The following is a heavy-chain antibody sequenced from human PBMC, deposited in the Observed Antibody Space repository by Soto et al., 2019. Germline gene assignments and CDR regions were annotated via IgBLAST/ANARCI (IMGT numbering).Heavy chain of an antibody. J-gene: IGHJ4*02. Sequence: ASVKVSCKASGYTFTNNVISWVRQAPGQGLEWMGWINPYNGNTDYAQKLQRRVTVTTDTSTNTVHMELRSLRSDDTAVYYCARGPHDYSFPYYFDYWGRGTLVTVSS. CDR2: INPYNGNT. CDR1: GYTFTNNV. CDR3: ARGPHDYSFPYYFDY. D-gene: IGHD3-16*01. V-gene: IGHV1-18*01.